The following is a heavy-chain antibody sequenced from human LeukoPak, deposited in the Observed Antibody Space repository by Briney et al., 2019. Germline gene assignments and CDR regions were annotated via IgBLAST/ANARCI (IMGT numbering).Heavy chain of an antibody. CDR1: GFTFSSYG. D-gene: IGHD3-10*01. V-gene: IGHV3-21*01. Sequence: GGTLRLSCAASGFTFSSYGMSWVRQAPGKGLEWVSAITSGSSYIYYADSVKGRFTISRDNAKNSLYLQMNSLRAEDTAVYYCARPRTGGAFDIWGQGTMVTVSS. CDR2: ITSGSSYI. CDR3: ARPRTGGAFDI. J-gene: IGHJ3*02.